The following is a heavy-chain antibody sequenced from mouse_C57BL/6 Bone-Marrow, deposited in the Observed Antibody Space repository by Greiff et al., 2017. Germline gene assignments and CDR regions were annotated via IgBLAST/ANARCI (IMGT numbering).Heavy chain of an antibody. CDR2: INPSSGYP. D-gene: IGHD2-4*01. CDR3: ARGRLRRVFDY. CDR1: GYTFTSYT. Sequence: QVQLKESGAELARPGASVKMSCKASGYTFTSYTMHWVKQRPGQGLEWIGYINPSSGYPKYNQKFKDKATLTADKSSSTAYMQRSSLTSEDSAVYYCARGRLRRVFDYWGQGTTLTVSS. J-gene: IGHJ2*01. V-gene: IGHV1-4*01.